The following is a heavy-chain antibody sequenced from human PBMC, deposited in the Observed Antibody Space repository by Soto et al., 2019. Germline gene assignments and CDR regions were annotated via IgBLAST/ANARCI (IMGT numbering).Heavy chain of an antibody. CDR1: GITFSSYA. CDR2: TSGSGGST. J-gene: IGHJ4*02. Sequence: GGSLRLSCVASGITFSSYAMSWVRQAPGKGREWVSATSGSGGSTYYADSVKGRFTISRDNSKNTLYLQMNSLRAEDAAVYYCALHRYYYDSSGYYRPMEYWGQGTLVTVSS. D-gene: IGHD3-22*01. CDR3: ALHRYYYDSSGYYRPMEY. V-gene: IGHV3-23*01.